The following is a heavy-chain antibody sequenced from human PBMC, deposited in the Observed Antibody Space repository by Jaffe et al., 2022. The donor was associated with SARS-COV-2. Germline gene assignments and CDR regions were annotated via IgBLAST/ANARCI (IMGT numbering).Heavy chain of an antibody. CDR1: GGTFSSYA. Sequence: QVQLVQSGAEVKKPGSSVKVSCKASGGTFSSYAISWVRQAPGQGLEWMGGIIPIFGTANYAQKFQGRVTITADESTSTAYMELSSLRSEDTAVYYCARVDMDGYDWGGYYYYGMDVWGQGTTVTVSS. CDR2: IIPIFGTA. V-gene: IGHV1-69*01. J-gene: IGHJ6*02. D-gene: IGHD5-12*01. CDR3: ARVDMDGYDWGGYYYYGMDV.